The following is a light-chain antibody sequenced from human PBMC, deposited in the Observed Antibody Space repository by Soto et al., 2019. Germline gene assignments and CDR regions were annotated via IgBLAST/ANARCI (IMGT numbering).Light chain of an antibody. J-gene: IGKJ1*01. V-gene: IGKV1-5*03. CDR3: QQYNSYSRT. CDR2: NAS. CDR1: QSISSW. Sequence: DIHLTQSPSSLSASVGDRVTITCRASQSISSWLAWYQQKPGKAPKLLIYNASSLERGVPSRFSGSGSGTEFTLTITSLQPDDFATYYCQQYNSYSRTFGPGTKVDIK.